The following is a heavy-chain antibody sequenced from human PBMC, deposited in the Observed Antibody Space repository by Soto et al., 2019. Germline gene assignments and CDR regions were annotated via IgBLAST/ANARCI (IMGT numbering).Heavy chain of an antibody. D-gene: IGHD2-21*01. Sequence: QVQLVQSGAEVKKPGASVKVSCKATGYTFTTYDINWVRQATGQGLEWMGWMNPNSGDTGYAQKFQGRFTISRDNAKNSLFLQMNSLRAEDTALYYCARGHSIFYGMDVWGQGTTVTVSS. CDR2: MNPNSGDT. CDR1: GYTFTTYD. J-gene: IGHJ6*02. CDR3: ARGHSIFYGMDV. V-gene: IGHV1-8*01.